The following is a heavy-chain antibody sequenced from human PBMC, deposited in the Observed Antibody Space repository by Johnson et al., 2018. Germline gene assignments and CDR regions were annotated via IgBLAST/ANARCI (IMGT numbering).Heavy chain of an antibody. V-gene: IGHV3-23*04. Sequence: VQLVESGGGLVQXGGSXRLXCAASGFTFSSYAMSWVRQAPGKGLEWVSAISGSGGSTYYADPVQGRFTLSRDNSKHTLYLQMNSLGAEETAGYFCARDWGAYCGGGCYPHRDAFDIWGQGTRVTVYS. D-gene: IGHD2-21*02. CDR2: ISGSGGST. CDR1: GFTFSSYA. CDR3: ARDWGAYCGGGCYPHRDAFDI. J-gene: IGHJ3*02.